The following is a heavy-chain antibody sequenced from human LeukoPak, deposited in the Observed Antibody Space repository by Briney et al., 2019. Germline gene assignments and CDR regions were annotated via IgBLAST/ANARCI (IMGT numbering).Heavy chain of an antibody. CDR3: VRGRFGLAPNVIPWFSDL. CDR1: GASIDSGDSY. D-gene: IGHD3-16*01. J-gene: IGHJ2*01. V-gene: IGHV4-31*03. Sequence: SETLSLTCSIGGASIDSGDSYWTWIRQRPGKGLEWIGYIDHNRGSTYYKASLKSRLTISGDTSQNQFSLRLTSVTVADTAVFFCVRGRFGLAPNVIPWFSDLGGGGT. CDR2: IDHNRGST.